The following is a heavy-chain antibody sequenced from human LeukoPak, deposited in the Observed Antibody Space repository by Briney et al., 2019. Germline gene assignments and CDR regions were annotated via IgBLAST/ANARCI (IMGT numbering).Heavy chain of an antibody. CDR3: ARHQRDTYCTTSSCRYFSC. Sequence: SETLSLTCTVSAISNYYWSWIRQPPGKGLEWIGFVDYSGSTNYNPSLKRRVAISVDTSKNQFSLKLRSVTAADTARYFCARHQRDTYCTTSSCRYFSCWGQGTLVTVSS. J-gene: IGHJ4*02. D-gene: IGHD2-2*01. CDR2: VDYSGST. V-gene: IGHV4-59*08. CDR1: AISNYY.